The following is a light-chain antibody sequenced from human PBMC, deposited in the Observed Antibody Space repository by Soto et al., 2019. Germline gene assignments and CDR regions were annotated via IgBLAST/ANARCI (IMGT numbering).Light chain of an antibody. CDR1: SSNIGAGYD. CDR3: SSFEASNNLL. V-gene: IGLV1-40*01. J-gene: IGLJ2*01. Sequence: QSVLTQPPSVSGAPGQRVTISCTGSSSNIGAGYDVHWYQQLPGTAPKLLIYGNNNRPSGVPGRFSGSKSGTSASLAITGLQAEDEADYYCSSFEASNNLLFGGGTKLTVL. CDR2: GNN.